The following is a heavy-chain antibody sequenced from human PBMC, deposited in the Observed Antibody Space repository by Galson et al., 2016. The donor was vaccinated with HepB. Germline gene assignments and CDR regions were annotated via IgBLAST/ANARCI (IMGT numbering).Heavy chain of an antibody. CDR2: INTGNGDT. J-gene: IGHJ4*02. V-gene: IGHV1-3*04. CDR1: GYTFTNFP. D-gene: IGHD6-19*01. CDR3: VRDPVRGWAPFDY. Sequence: SVKVSCKASGYTFTNFPINWVRQAPGQRLEWMGWINTGNGDTRYSQSFQGRATITRDTSASTAYMELNTLPSEDTAVYYCVRDPVRGWAPFDYWGQGTLVTVSA.